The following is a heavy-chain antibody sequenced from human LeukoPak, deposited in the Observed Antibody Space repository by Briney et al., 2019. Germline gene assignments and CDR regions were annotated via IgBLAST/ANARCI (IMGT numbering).Heavy chain of an antibody. CDR2: IIPIFGTA. J-gene: IGHJ5*02. CDR3: ARDFDYGWFDP. CDR1: GYTFTSYG. Sequence: GASVKVSCKASGYTFTSYGISWVRQAPGQGLEWMGGIIPIFGTANYAQKFQGRVTITADKSTSTAYMELSSLRSEDTAVYYCARDFDYGWFDPWGQGTLVTVSS. D-gene: IGHD4-17*01. V-gene: IGHV1-69*06.